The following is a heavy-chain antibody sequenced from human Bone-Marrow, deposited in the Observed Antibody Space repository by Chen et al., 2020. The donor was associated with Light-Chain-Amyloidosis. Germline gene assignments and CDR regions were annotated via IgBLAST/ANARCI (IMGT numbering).Heavy chain of an antibody. CDR3: ARERDGRGLDY. D-gene: IGHD3-10*01. Sequence: VESGGGVVQPGRSLRLSCAASEFTFSSYAMYWVRQAPGKGLEWLAFISYDGSRVSYAGSLKGRFTISRDQSKRKLYLQMNSLGPEDTALYYCARERDGRGLDYWGQGTLVSVST. CDR2: ISYDGSRV. V-gene: IGHV3-30*03. J-gene: IGHJ4*02. CDR1: EFTFSSYA.